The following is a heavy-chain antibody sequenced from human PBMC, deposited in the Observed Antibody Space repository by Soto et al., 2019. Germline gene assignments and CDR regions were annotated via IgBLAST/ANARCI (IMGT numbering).Heavy chain of an antibody. J-gene: IGHJ4*02. CDR3: AKRAVAGTVYFDY. CDR2: IIPIFGTA. V-gene: IGHV1-69*13. D-gene: IGHD6-19*01. CDR1: GGTFSSYA. Sequence: GASGKVCCKASGGTFSSYAISWVRQAPGQGLEWMGGIIPIFGTANYAQKFQGRVTITADESTSTAYMELSSLRSEDTAVYYCAKRAVAGTVYFDYRGQGTLVTVSS.